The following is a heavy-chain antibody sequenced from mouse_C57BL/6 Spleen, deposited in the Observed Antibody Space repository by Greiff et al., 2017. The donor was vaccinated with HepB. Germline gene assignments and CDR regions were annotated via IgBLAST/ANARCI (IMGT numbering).Heavy chain of an antibody. V-gene: IGHV5-17*01. Sequence: EVQRVESGGGLVKPGGSLKLSCAASGFTFSDYGMHWVRQAPEKGLEWVAYISSGSSTIYYADTVKGRFTISRDNAKNTLFLQMTSLRSEDTAMYYCARLLRGYAMDYWGQGTSVTVSS. CDR2: ISSGSSTI. CDR3: ARLLRGYAMDY. CDR1: GFTFSDYG. D-gene: IGHD1-1*01. J-gene: IGHJ4*01.